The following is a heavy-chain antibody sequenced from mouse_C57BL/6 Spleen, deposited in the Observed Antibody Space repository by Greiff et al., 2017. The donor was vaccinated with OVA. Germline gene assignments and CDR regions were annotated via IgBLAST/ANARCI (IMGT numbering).Heavy chain of an antibody. CDR3: ARGGLYGNFYYFDD. D-gene: IGHD2-1*01. CDR1: GYTFTSYW. CDR2: IYPSDSET. V-gene: IGHV1-61*01. J-gene: IGHJ2*01. Sequence: QVQLQQPGAELVRPGSSVKLSCKASGYTFTSYWMDWVKQRPGQGLEWIGNIYPSDSETHYNQKFKDKATLTVDKSSSTAYMQLSSRTSEDAAVYYCARGGLYGNFYYFDDWGQGTTLTVSS.